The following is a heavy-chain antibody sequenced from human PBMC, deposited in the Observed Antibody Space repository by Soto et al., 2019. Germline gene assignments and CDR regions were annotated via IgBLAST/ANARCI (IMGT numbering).Heavy chain of an antibody. J-gene: IGHJ4*02. D-gene: IGHD6-13*01. CDR3: ARLIGTSWFVG. V-gene: IGHV6-1*01. CDR2: TYYRSQWFN. Sequence: SQTLSLTCAISGDSVSSNIVTWDRIRQSPSRGLEWLGRTYYRSQWFNDYAVSVKSRMTINADTSKNQFSLQLNYVTPEDTAVYYCARLIGTSWFVGWGQGTLVTVSS. CDR1: GDSVSSNIVT.